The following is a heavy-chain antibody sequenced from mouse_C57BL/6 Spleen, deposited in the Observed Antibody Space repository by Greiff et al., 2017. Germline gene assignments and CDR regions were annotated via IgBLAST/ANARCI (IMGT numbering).Heavy chain of an antibody. D-gene: IGHD2-3*01. CDR1: GFTFSSYA. Sequence: EVQLQESGEGLVKPGGSLKLSCAASGFTFSSYAMSWVRQTPEKRLEWVAYISSGGDYLYYADTVKGRFTISRANARNTLYLQMSSLKSEDTAMYYCTRDTPHDGYYHFDVWGTGTTVTVSS. CDR2: ISSGGDYL. J-gene: IGHJ1*03. V-gene: IGHV5-9-1*02. CDR3: TRDTPHDGYYHFDV.